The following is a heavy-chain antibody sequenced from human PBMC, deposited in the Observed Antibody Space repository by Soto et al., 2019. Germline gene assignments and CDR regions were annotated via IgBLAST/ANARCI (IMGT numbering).Heavy chain of an antibody. CDR2: IDSSGEK. J-gene: IGHJ5*02. Sequence: QVTLKESGPVLVKPTETLTLRCTVSGLSITDSEMGVSWIRQPPGQPLEWLAHIDSSGEKSYRTFLKSRLAISKDTSKSPIVLTMTNMDPADTATYYCVRRHLAVAVSPWFDPWGQGIPVTVSS. CDR3: VRRHLAVAVSPWFDP. V-gene: IGHV2-26*01. D-gene: IGHD6-19*01. CDR1: GLSITDSEMG.